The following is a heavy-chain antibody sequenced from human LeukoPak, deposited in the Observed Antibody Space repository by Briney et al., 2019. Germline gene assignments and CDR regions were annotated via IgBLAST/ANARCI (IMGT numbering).Heavy chain of an antibody. V-gene: IGHV3-53*01. Sequence: PGGSLRLSCAASGFTVSSNYMSWVRQAPGKELEWVSVIYSGGSTYYADSVKGRFTISRDNSKNTLYLQMNSLRAEGTAVYYCASGSGSYRTPYYYMDVWGTGTTVTVPS. CDR2: IYSGGST. J-gene: IGHJ6*03. CDR1: GFTVSSNY. D-gene: IGHD3-10*01. CDR3: ASGSGSYRTPYYYMDV.